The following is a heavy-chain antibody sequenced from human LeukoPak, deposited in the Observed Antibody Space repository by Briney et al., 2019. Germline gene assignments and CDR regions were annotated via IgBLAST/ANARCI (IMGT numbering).Heavy chain of an antibody. V-gene: IGHV3-23*01. CDR2: ISGSGGST. Sequence: GGSLRLFCAASGFTFSSYAMSWVRQAPGKGLEWVSAISGSGGSTYYADSVKGRFTISRDNSKNTLYLQMNSLRAEDTAVYYCAKVPFRLXRTXXXXXXXXYWXXXTXVTVS. CDR3: AKVPFRLXRTXXXXXXXXY. J-gene: IGHJ4*01. CDR1: GFTFSSYA.